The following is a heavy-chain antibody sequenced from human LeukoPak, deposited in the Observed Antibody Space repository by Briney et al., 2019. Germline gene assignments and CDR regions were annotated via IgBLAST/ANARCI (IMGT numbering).Heavy chain of an antibody. CDR1: GFTFSSYG. CDR3: AKDFDSLISQPGVDY. Sequence: PGRSLRLSCAASGFTFSSYGMHWVRQAPGKGLEWVAVISYDGSNKYYADSGKGRFTISRDNSKNTLYLQMNSLRAEDTAVYYCAKDFDSLISQPGVDYWGQGTLVTVSS. CDR2: ISYDGSNK. D-gene: IGHD3-9*01. V-gene: IGHV3-30*18. J-gene: IGHJ4*02.